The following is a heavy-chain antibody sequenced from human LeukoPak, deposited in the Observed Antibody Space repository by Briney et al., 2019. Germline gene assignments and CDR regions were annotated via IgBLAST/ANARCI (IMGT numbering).Heavy chain of an antibody. CDR2: IYYSGST. J-gene: IGHJ3*02. CDR1: GVSLSSGGYY. CDR3: ARDRPQGAFDI. V-gene: IGHV4-31*03. Sequence: PSHTLSLTCTVSGVSLSSGGYYWSWIRQHPGKGLERIGHIYYSGSTYYNPSLKSRVTISVDTSKNQFSLKLSSVTAADTAVYYCARDRPQGAFDIWGQGTMVTVSS.